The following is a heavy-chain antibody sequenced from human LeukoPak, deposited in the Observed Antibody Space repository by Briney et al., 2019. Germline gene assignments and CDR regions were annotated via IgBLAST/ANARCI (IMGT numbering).Heavy chain of an antibody. V-gene: IGHV4-34*01. CDR3: ASYLRTTAFDY. D-gene: IGHD4-11*01. CDR1: GGSFSGYY. Sequence: PSETLSLTCAVYGGSFSGYYWSWIRQPPGKGLEWIGEINHSGSTNYNPSLKSRVTISVDTSKNQFSLKLSSVTAADTAVYYCASYLRTTAFDYWGQGTLVTVSS. CDR2: INHSGST. J-gene: IGHJ4*02.